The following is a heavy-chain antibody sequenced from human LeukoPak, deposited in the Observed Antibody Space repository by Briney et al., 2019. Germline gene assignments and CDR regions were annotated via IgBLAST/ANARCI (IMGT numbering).Heavy chain of an antibody. V-gene: IGHV3-30*18. J-gene: IGHJ4*02. CDR3: AKGISIAVAGYFDY. Sequence: GGPLRLSCAASGFTFSSYGMHWVRQAPGKGLEWVAVISYDGSNKYYADSVKGRFTISRDNSKNTLYLQMNSLRAEDTAVYYCAKGISIAVAGYFDYWGQGTLVTVSS. D-gene: IGHD6-19*01. CDR2: ISYDGSNK. CDR1: GFTFSSYG.